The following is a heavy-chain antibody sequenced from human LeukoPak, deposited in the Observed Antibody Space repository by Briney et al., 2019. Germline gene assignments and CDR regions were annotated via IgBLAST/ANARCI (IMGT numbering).Heavy chain of an antibody. Sequence: SVKVSCKASGGTFSSYAISWVRQAPGQGLEWMGGIIPIFGTANYAQKFQGRVTMTTDTSTSTAYMELRSLRSDDTAVYYCARVRDYGGIGEDYWGQGTLVTVSS. V-gene: IGHV1-69*05. D-gene: IGHD3-16*01. CDR2: IIPIFGTA. J-gene: IGHJ4*02. CDR3: ARVRDYGGIGEDY. CDR1: GGTFSSYA.